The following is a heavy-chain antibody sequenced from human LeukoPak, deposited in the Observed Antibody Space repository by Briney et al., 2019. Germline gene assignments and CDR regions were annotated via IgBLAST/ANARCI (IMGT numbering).Heavy chain of an antibody. CDR1: RFTFSGSA. Sequence: GGSLRLSCAASRFTFSGSAMHWVRQASGKGLEWVGRIRSKANSYATAYAASVKGRFTISRDDSKNTAYLQMNSLKTEDTAVYYCTSWYYDFWSGYYSDYYYYGMDVWGQGTTVTVSS. CDR3: TSWYYDFWSGYYSDYYYYGMDV. J-gene: IGHJ6*02. D-gene: IGHD3-3*01. V-gene: IGHV3-73*01. CDR2: IRSKANSYAT.